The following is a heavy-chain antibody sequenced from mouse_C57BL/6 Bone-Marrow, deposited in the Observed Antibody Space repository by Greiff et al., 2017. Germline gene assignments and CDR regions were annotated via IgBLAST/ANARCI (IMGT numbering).Heavy chain of an antibody. V-gene: IGHV1-54*01. CDR1: GYAFTNYL. CDR2: INPGSGGT. Sequence: QVQLQQSGAELVRPGTSVKVSCKASGYAFTNYLIEWVKQRPGQGLEWIGVINPGSGGTNYNEKFKGKATLTADQSSSTAYMQLSSLTSEDSAVYFCAREYYGSSLFDYWGQGTTLTVSS. J-gene: IGHJ2*01. D-gene: IGHD1-1*01. CDR3: AREYYGSSLFDY.